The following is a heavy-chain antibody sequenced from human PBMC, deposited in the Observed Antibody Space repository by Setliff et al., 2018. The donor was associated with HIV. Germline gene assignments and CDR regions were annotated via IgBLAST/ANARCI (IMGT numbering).Heavy chain of an antibody. CDR1: KFSVSDSY. J-gene: IGHJ6*03. D-gene: IGHD2-2*01. V-gene: IGHV3-49*04. CDR2: IRSKVYGGTR. CDR3: SRGVVGVPALNPYHYMDV. Sequence: PGGSLRLSCVASKFSVSDSYMGWVRQAPGKGLEWVGFIRSKVYGGTREYAASVEGRFTISRDDSKSVAYLEMSSLMTDETAVYYCSRGVVGVPALNPYHYMDVWGKGTMVTVSS.